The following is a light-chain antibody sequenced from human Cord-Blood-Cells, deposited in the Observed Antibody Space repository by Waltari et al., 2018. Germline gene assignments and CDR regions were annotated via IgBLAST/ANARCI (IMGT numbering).Light chain of an antibody. J-gene: IGKJ5*01. CDR2: AAS. Sequence: DPVSITCRASQSISSYLNWYQQKPGKAPKLLIYAASSLQSGVPSRFSGSVSGTDFTLTISSLQPEDFATYYCQQSYSTPITFGQGTRLEIK. CDR1: QSISSY. V-gene: IGKV1-39*01. CDR3: QQSYSTPIT.